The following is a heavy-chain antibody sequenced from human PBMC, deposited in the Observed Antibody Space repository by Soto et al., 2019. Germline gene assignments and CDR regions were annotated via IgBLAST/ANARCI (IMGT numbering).Heavy chain of an antibody. CDR1: GGTFSSYT. Sequence: SVKVSCKASGGTFSSYTISWVRQAPGQGLEWMGRIIPILGIANYAQKFQGRVTITADKSTSTAYMELSSLRSEDTAVYYCARVPFSAMSGGTVLAPWGQGTLVTVSS. CDR3: ARVPFSAMSGGTVLAP. J-gene: IGHJ5*02. CDR2: IIPILGIA. V-gene: IGHV1-69*02. D-gene: IGHD3-10*02.